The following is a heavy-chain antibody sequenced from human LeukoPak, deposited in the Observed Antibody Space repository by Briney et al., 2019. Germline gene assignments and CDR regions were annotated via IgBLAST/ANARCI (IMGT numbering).Heavy chain of an antibody. Sequence: GGSLRLSCAASGFTFSSSAMSWVRQAPGKGLEWVANIKQDGSEKYYVDSVKGRFTISRDNAKNSLYLQMNSLRAEDTAVYYCASGIVYGSGSYHYFDYWGQGTLVTVSS. CDR1: GFTFSSSA. V-gene: IGHV3-7*01. CDR3: ASGIVYGSGSYHYFDY. CDR2: IKQDGSEK. J-gene: IGHJ4*02. D-gene: IGHD3-10*01.